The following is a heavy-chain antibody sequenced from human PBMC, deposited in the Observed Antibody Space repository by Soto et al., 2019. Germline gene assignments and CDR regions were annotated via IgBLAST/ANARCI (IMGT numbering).Heavy chain of an antibody. CDR3: ARDHSSCTRTVTTSCVFLFDP. CDR2: ISSSSSYI. CDR1: GFTFSSYS. J-gene: IGHJ5*02. V-gene: IGHV3-21*01. D-gene: IGHD4-17*01. Sequence: GGSLRLSCAASGFTFSSYSMNWVRQAPGKGLEWVSSISSSSSYIYYADSVKGRFTISRDNAKNSLYLQMNSLRAEDTAVYYCARDHSSCTRTVTTSCVFLFDPWGQGTLVTVSS.